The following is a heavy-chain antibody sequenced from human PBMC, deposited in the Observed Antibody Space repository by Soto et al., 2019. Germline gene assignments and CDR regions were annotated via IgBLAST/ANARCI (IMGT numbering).Heavy chain of an antibody. V-gene: IGHV4-59*01. J-gene: IGHJ4*02. CDR1: GFTFSSFW. CDR2: IYYSGST. CDR3: ARFANDYSNGDYFDY. D-gene: IGHD4-4*01. Sequence: GSLRLSCAASGFTFSSFWMSWVRQAPGKGLEWIGYIYYSGSTNYNPSLKSRVTISVDTSKNQFSLKLSSVTAADTAVYYCARFANDYSNGDYFDYWGQGTLVTVSS.